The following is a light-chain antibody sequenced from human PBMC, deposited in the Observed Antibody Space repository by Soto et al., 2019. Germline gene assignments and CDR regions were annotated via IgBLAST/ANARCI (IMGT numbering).Light chain of an antibody. J-gene: IGKJ1*01. Sequence: EIVLTPSPATLSLSPGERATLSCRASQSVSTYLAWYQQKPGQAPRLLIYDASNRATGIPARFSGSGSGTDFTITISSLEPEDFAVYYCQQRTNWPPWTFGQGTKVDIK. CDR1: QSVSTY. CDR2: DAS. V-gene: IGKV3-11*01. CDR3: QQRTNWPPWT.